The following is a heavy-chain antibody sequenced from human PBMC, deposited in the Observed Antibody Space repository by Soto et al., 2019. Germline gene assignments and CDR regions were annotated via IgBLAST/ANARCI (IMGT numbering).Heavy chain of an antibody. CDR2: TSYDGSNE. Sequence: GVSLRLSCEASGFTFSSYGMHWVRQAPGPGLEWVAVTSYDGSNEYYADSVKDRITIFRDNSKVTLYLQMNSLKAEDTSVYYCAKDIGHLSLLSLSYYYDSSTSGYWGQGT. D-gene: IGHD3-22*01. CDR1: GFTFSSYG. V-gene: IGHV3-30*18. CDR3: AKDIGHLSLLSLSYYYDSSTSGY. J-gene: IGHJ4*02.